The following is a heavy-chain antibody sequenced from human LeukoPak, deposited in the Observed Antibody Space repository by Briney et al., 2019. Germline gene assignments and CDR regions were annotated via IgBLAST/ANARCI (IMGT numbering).Heavy chain of an antibody. CDR3: ARDSLSSSWYQVGPKRYYFDY. CDR2: ISSSSSTI. Sequence: GGSLRLSCAASGFTFSSYSMNWVRQAPGKGLEWVSYISSSSSTIYYADSVKGRFTISRDNAKNSLYLQMNSLRAEDTAVYYCARDSLSSSWYQVGPKRYYFDYWGQGTLVTVSS. V-gene: IGHV3-48*04. D-gene: IGHD6-13*01. CDR1: GFTFSSYS. J-gene: IGHJ4*02.